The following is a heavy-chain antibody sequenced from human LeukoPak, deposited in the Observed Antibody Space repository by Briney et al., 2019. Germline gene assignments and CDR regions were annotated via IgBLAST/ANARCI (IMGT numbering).Heavy chain of an antibody. J-gene: IGHJ3*02. CDR3: TRDYRNLGFDM. CDR2: IYSGGNT. CDR1: GFTVSTNY. D-gene: IGHD1-14*01. Sequence: GGSLRLSCAASGFTVSTNYMSWVRQAPGKGLEWVSIIYSGGNTYYADSVKGRFIISRDSSKNTLSLQMNSLRVEDTALYYCTRDYRNLGFDMWGQGTMVTVSS. V-gene: IGHV3-53*01.